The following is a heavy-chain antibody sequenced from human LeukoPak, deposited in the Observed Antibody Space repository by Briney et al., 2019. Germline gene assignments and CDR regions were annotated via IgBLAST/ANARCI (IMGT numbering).Heavy chain of an antibody. Sequence: VASVKVSCKASGYTFTRYDINWVRQATGQGLEWMGWMNPNSGNTGYAQKFQGRVTITRNTSISTAYMELSSLRSEDTAVYYCARGSSSNDFWSRVGYYYYYMDVWGKGTTVTVSS. V-gene: IGHV1-8*03. CDR2: MNPNSGNT. D-gene: IGHD3-3*01. CDR3: ARGSSSNDFWSRVGYYYYYMDV. J-gene: IGHJ6*03. CDR1: GYTFTRYD.